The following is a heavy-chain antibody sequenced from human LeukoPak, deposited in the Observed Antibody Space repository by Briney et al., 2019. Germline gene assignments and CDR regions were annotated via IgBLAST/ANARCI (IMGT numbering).Heavy chain of an antibody. V-gene: IGHV3-33*06. CDR3: SKVGPPGYYYDSRDPHYWYFDL. CDR2: IWYDGSKN. D-gene: IGHD3-22*01. CDR1: GFTFSSYG. Sequence: PGGSLRLSCAASGFTFSSYGMHWVRQAPGKGLGWVAVIWYDGSKNYYADSVKGRFTISRDNSKNTLYLQMHSLRAEDTAVYYCSKVGPPGYYYDSRDPHYWYFDLWGRGTLVTVSS. J-gene: IGHJ2*01.